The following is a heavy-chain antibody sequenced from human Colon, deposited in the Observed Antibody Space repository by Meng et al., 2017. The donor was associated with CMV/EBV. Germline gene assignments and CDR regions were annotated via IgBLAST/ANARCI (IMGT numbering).Heavy chain of an antibody. CDR1: GFTFSNYG. CDR2: IRYDGTHT. CDR3: AKENCGSTSCYLGTTYYYYGLDV. J-gene: IGHJ6*02. D-gene: IGHD2-2*01. Sequence: GESLKISCATSGFTFSNYGMHWVRRAPFKGLEWVAFIRYDGTHTFYADSVKGRFTVSRDHSKNMLYLQMDSLGPEDTAEYYCAKENCGSTSCYLGTTYYYYGLDVWGQGTTVTVSS. V-gene: IGHV3-30*02.